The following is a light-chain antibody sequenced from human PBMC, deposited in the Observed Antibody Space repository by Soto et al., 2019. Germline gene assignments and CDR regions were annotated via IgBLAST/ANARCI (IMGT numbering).Light chain of an antibody. CDR1: QTIDRY. J-gene: IGKJ3*01. V-gene: IGKV1-39*01. CDR3: QQSYNAPFN. CDR2: AAS. Sequence: IQMTQSPSSLSASVGDTVTITCRASQTIDRYLNLFQQKSGQAPKLLMNAASTLRSGVPSRFRASGSGTDFTLTISSLQTEDYATYYCQQSYNAPFNFGPGTKVDIK.